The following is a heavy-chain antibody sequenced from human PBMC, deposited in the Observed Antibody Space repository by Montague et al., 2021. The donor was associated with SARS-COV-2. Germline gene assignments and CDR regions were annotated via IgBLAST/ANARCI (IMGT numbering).Heavy chain of an antibody. CDR2: IHYRGTT. CDR1: NGSISGHY. CDR3: ARLGGSGSYLAFDY. Sequence: SETLSLTCTVSNGSISGHYWTWIRQSPGRGLEWLAYIHYRGTTDYNPSLKSRLTLSVDTSKNQFSLTLTSLTAADTAIYCCARLGGSGSYLAFDYWGQGTLVTVSS. V-gene: IGHV4-59*08. J-gene: IGHJ4*02. D-gene: IGHD3-10*01.